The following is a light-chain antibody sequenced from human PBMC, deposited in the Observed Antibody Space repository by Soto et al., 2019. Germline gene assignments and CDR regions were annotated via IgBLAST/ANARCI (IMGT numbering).Light chain of an antibody. CDR1: QSSNRY. Sequence: DIHMTQSPSSLSASVGDRVTITCRASQSSNRYLNLYQHKPRKAPKLLMSGATNLQSGVSSKLLGSRSGTDFTLTTSSLQTEHFATYYCHQSFGNQWTSGHGTKVQIK. CDR2: GAT. CDR3: HQSFGNQWT. J-gene: IGKJ1*01. V-gene: IGKV1-39*01.